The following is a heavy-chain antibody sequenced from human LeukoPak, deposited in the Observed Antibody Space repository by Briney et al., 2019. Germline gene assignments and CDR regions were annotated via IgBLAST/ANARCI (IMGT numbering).Heavy chain of an antibody. Sequence: PSETLSLTCTVSGGSISSFYWSWIRQPPGKGLEWIGSMYYSGSANYNPSLKSRVTISVDTSKNQFSLKLSSVTAADTAVYYCARLHRGEEAFDIWGQGTMVTVSS. J-gene: IGHJ3*02. CDR3: ARLHRGEEAFDI. CDR2: MYYSGSA. CDR1: GGSISSFY. V-gene: IGHV4-59*08.